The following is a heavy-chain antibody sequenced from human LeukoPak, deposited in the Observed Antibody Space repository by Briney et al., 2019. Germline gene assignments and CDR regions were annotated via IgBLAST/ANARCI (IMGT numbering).Heavy chain of an antibody. CDR2: IRSKAYGGTT. V-gene: IGHV3-49*04. D-gene: IGHD5-18*01. J-gene: IGHJ6*02. Sequence: GGSLRLSCTASGFTFGDYAMSWVRQAPGKGLEWVASIRSKAYGGTTEYAASVKGRFTISRDDSKSIAYLQMNSLKTEDTAVYYCTRAGVTAMVLYYYYYYGMDVWGQGTTVTVSS. CDR3: TRAGVTAMVLYYYYYYGMDV. CDR1: GFTFGDYA.